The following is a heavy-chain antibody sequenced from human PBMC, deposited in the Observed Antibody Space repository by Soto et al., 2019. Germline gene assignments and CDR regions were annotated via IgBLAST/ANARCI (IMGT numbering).Heavy chain of an antibody. CDR2: IYYTGSTT. CDR3: ARHSGYSSSWGEFDP. Sequence: SETLSLTCNVSGGSIGRSSYYWAWNRQSPGKGLEWIGSIYYTGSTTYYDPTLKSRVTISVDRAKNKSYLKLTSVTAADTAMYYCARHSGYSSSWGEFDPWGQGTLVTVSS. D-gene: IGHD6-13*01. V-gene: IGHV4-39*01. J-gene: IGHJ5*02. CDR1: GGSIGRSSYY.